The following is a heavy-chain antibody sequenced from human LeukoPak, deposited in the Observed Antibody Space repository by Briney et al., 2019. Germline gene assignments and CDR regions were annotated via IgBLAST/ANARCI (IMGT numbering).Heavy chain of an antibody. CDR2: ISGSGGST. CDR3: AKDRAQQPMHTNFNY. J-gene: IGHJ4*02. CDR1: WFTISSNS. D-gene: IGHD6-13*01. V-gene: IGHV3-23*01. Sequence: GGSLRFSCTVSWFTISSNSMSWVRQAPGKGLEWVSTISGSGGSTYYADSVKGRFTISRDNSKNTLCLQMNSLRAEDTAVYYCAKDRAQQPMHTNFNYWGQGTLVTVSS.